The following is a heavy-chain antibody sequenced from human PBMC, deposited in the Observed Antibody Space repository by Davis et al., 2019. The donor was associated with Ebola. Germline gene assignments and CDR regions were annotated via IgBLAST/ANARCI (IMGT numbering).Heavy chain of an antibody. CDR2: ISYDGSNK. Sequence: PGGSLRLSCAASGFTFNSYAMHWVRQAPGKGLEWVAVISYDGSNKYYADSVKGRFTISRDNAKNSLYLQMNSLRAEDTAVYYCARVRVVITTPWFDPWGQGTLVTVSS. CDR1: GFTFNSYA. V-gene: IGHV3-30*04. J-gene: IGHJ5*02. CDR3: ARVRVVITTPWFDP. D-gene: IGHD3-22*01.